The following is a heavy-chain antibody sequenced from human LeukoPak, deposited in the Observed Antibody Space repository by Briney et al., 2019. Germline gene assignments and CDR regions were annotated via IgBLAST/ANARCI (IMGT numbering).Heavy chain of an antibody. Sequence: GGSLRLSCAASGFTVSSNSMTWVRQAPGKGLEWVSLIYSGGSTYYADSVKGRFTISGDNSKNTLYLQMNSLRAEDTAVYYCARAKSGSSPWDYWGQGTLVTVSS. CDR2: IYSGGST. J-gene: IGHJ4*02. V-gene: IGHV3-53*01. CDR3: ARAKSGSSPWDY. D-gene: IGHD1-26*01. CDR1: GFTVSSNS.